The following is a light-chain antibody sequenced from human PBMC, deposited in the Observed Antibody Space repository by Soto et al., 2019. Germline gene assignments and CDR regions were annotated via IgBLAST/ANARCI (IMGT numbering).Light chain of an antibody. J-gene: IGLJ2*01. CDR2: DDA. CDR1: NIGSKT. Sequence: SYVLTQPPSVSVAPGQTASITCGGNNIGSKTVHWYQQKPGQAPMLVVYDDADRPSGIPERFSGSNSGNTATLTITRVEAGDEADYYCQVWDSSSDHVVFGGGTKLTVL. V-gene: IGLV3-21*02. CDR3: QVWDSSSDHVV.